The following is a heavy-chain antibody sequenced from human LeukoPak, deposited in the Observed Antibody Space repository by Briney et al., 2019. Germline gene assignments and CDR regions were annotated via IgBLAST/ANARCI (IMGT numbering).Heavy chain of an antibody. CDR3: ARGPRYYYDRSGYHF. CDR2: INPNSGGT. CDR1: GYTFTGYY. J-gene: IGHJ4*02. Sequence: ASVKVSCKASGYTFTGYYMHWVRQAPGQGLEWMGWINPNSGGTNYAQKLQGSITMTRDTSISTAYMELNRLRSDDTAVYYCARGPRYYYDRSGYHFWGQGTLVTVSS. V-gene: IGHV1-2*02. D-gene: IGHD3-22*01.